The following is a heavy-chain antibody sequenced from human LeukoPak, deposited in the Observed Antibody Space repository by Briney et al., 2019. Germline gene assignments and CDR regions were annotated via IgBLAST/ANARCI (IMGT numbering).Heavy chain of an antibody. Sequence: GGSLRLSCAASAFTFNNYGMHWVRQAPGKGLEWVAFIRYDGSKKYYADSVKGRFTISRDNSKNTLYVQMNSLRAEDTAVYYCAKGGYSYDSSGHNYFDSWGQGTLVTVSS. CDR2: IRYDGSKK. CDR1: AFTFNNYG. D-gene: IGHD3-22*01. J-gene: IGHJ4*02. CDR3: AKGGYSYDSSGHNYFDS. V-gene: IGHV3-30*02.